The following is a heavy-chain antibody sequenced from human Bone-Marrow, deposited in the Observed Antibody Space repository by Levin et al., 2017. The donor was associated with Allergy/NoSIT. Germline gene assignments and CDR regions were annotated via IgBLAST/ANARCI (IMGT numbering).Heavy chain of an antibody. CDR1: GFSLSTSGVG. J-gene: IGHJ3*02. CDR2: IYWDDDK. D-gene: IGHD3-16*01. CDR3: TKKKGGGGAFDI. V-gene: IGHV2-5*02. Sequence: SGPTLVKPTQTLTLTCTFSGFSLSTSGVGVGWIRQPPGKALEWLALIYWDDDKRYSPSLKSRLTITKDPSKNQVVLTMTNMDPVDTATYYCTKKKGGGGAFDIWGQGTMVTVSS.